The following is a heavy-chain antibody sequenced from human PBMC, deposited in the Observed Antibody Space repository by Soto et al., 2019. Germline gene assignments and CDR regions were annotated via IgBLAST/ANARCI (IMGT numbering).Heavy chain of an antibody. CDR3: GRGPSPRAPAGGTPYYYAMDV. J-gene: IGHJ6*02. D-gene: IGHD6-13*01. V-gene: IGHV1-8*02. CDR2: MNPINGGT. CDR1: GYDFTAYD. Sequence: QVQLVQSGAEVEQSGASVKVSCKASGYDFTAYDINWVRQASGQGLEWMGWMNPINGGTGSARRFEGRVSMTRNTATATAYLELTSLRSDDSAVYYCGRGPSPRAPAGGTPYYYAMDVWGQGTTVTVSS.